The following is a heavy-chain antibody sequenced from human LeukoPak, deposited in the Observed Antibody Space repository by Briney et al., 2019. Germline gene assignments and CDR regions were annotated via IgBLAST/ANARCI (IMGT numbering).Heavy chain of an antibody. CDR3: ARLPGGYDYIWGSYRPGWAFDI. CDR2: IYYSGST. D-gene: IGHD3-16*02. Sequence: SETLSLTCTVSGGSISSYYWSWIRQPPGKGLELIGYIYYSGSTNYNPSLKSRVTISVDTSKNQFSLKLSSVTAADAAVYYCARLPGGYDYIWGSYRPGWAFDIWGQGTMVTVSS. J-gene: IGHJ3*02. CDR1: GGSISSYY. V-gene: IGHV4-59*01.